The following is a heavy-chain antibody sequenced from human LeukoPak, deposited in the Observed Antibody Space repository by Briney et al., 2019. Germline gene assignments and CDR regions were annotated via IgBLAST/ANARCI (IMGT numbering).Heavy chain of an antibody. J-gene: IGHJ3*02. CDR3: ARDSAGYSSSWYAAFDI. D-gene: IGHD6-13*01. V-gene: IGHV3-53*01. CDR1: GFTVSSNH. CDR2: IYSGGST. Sequence: GGSLRLSCAASGFTVSSNHMSWVRQAPGKGLEWVSVIYSGGSTYYADSVKGRFTISRDNSKNTLYLQMNSLRAEDTAVYYCARDSAGYSSSWYAAFDIWGHGTMVTVSS.